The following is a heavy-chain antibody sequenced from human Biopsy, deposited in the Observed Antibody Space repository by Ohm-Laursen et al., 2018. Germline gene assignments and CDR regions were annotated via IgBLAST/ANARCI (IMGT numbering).Heavy chain of an antibody. Sequence: SGTLSLTCTVSGGSISSDYWSWIPQTPGKALEWIGYIYYSGSTNYNPSLKSRVTISVDTSKNQFPLRLNSVTAADTAVYYWARATNSTGWPYYYFYGMDVWGQGTRVTVSS. CDR3: ARATNSTGWPYYYFYGMDV. CDR1: GGSISSDY. J-gene: IGHJ6*02. V-gene: IGHV4-59*01. D-gene: IGHD2/OR15-2a*01. CDR2: IYYSGST.